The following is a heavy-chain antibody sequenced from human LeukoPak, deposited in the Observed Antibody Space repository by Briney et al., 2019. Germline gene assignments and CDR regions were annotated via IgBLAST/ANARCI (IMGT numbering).Heavy chain of an antibody. CDR2: IYYSGST. V-gene: IGHV4-59*01. Sequence: SETLSLTCTVSGGSISSYYWSWIRQPPGKGLEWIGYIYYSGSTNYNPSLKSRVTISVDTSKNQFSLKLSSVTAADTAVYYCARCRYSSGWYDYWGQGTLVTVSS. CDR3: ARCRYSSGWYDY. CDR1: GGSISSYY. D-gene: IGHD6-19*01. J-gene: IGHJ4*02.